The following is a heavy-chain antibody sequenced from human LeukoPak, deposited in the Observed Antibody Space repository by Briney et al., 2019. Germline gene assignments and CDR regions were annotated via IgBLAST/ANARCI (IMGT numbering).Heavy chain of an antibody. J-gene: IGHJ4*02. CDR2: ISPSADIK. CDR3: AKDDAWLRFGE. D-gene: IGHD3-10*01. Sequence: GGSLRLSCAASGFIFNNYALSWVRQTPGKGLEWVSGISPSADIKYYADSVKGRFTISRDNSKNMLYLEVISLTADDTAVYYCAKDDAWLRFGEWSQGTLVTVSS. V-gene: IGHV3-23*01. CDR1: GFIFNNYA.